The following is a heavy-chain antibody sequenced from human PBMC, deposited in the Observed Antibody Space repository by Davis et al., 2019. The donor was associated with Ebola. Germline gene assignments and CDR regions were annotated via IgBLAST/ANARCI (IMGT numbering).Heavy chain of an antibody. CDR2: LGLSADT. CDR1: GFVFSSYV. V-gene: IGHV3-23*01. D-gene: IGHD6-19*01. J-gene: IGHJ3*01. CDR3: AKDTSNVWFDV. Sequence: GESLKISCAASGFVFSSYVMSWVRRAPGKGLEWVSTLGLSADTYYADSVKGRFTISRDNSKKTLHLQMNSLRVEDTAIYYCAKDTSNVWFDVWGQGTMVTVSS.